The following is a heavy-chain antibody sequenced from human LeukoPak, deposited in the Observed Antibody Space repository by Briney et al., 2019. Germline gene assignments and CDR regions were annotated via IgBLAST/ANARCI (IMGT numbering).Heavy chain of an antibody. CDR1: GYIFTDYY. D-gene: IGHD6-19*01. Sequence: GASVKVSCKASGYIFTDYYMHWVRQAPGQELGWMGWINPNSGGTNYAQKFQGRVTMTRDTSISTAYMELSSLTFDDTAVYYCARDAIAVAGLGGYWGQGTLVTVSS. J-gene: IGHJ4*02. CDR2: INPNSGGT. V-gene: IGHV1/OR15-1*04. CDR3: ARDAIAVAGLGGY.